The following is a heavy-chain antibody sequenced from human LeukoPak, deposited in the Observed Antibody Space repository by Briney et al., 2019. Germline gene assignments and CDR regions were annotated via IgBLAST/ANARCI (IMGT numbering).Heavy chain of an antibody. J-gene: IGHJ4*02. Sequence: ASVKVSCKASGYTFTSYGISWVRQAPGQGLEWMGWISAYNGNTNYAQKFQGRVTMTTDTSTSTAYMELRSLRSDDTAVYYCARDEYSGGWYSIVFDYWGQGTLVTVSS. V-gene: IGHV1-18*01. CDR2: ISAYNGNT. D-gene: IGHD6-19*01. CDR1: GYTFTSYG. CDR3: ARDEYSGGWYSIVFDY.